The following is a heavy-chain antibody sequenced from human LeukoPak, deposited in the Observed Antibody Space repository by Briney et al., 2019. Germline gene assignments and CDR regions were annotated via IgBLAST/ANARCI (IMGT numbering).Heavy chain of an antibody. D-gene: IGHD6-19*01. Sequence: ASVKVSCKASGYTFTGYYMHWVRQAPGQGLEWMGWMNPNSGNTGYAQKFQGRVTITRNTSISTAYMELSSLRSEDTAVYYCATSGSGWYWFDPWGQGTLVTVSS. CDR3: ATSGSGWYWFDP. V-gene: IGHV1-8*03. J-gene: IGHJ5*02. CDR2: MNPNSGNT. CDR1: GYTFTGYY.